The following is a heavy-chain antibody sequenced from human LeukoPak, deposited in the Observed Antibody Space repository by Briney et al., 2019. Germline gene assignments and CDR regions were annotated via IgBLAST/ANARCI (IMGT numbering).Heavy chain of an antibody. CDR2: ISYDGSNK. CDR1: GFTFSTNA. J-gene: IGHJ3*02. Sequence: PGGSLRLSCAASGFTFSTNAMHWVRQAPGKGLEWVAIISYDGSNKYYADSVKGRFTISRDDSKNTLYLQMNSLRGEDTAVYYCARDVEGREGAFDIWGQGTMVTVSS. D-gene: IGHD2-15*01. CDR3: ARDVEGREGAFDI. V-gene: IGHV3-30*04.